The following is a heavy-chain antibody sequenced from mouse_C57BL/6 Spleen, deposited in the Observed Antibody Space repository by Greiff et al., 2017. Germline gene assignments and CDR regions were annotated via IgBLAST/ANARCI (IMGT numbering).Heavy chain of an antibody. CDR1: GYTFTSYW. CDR2: INPSNGGT. V-gene: IGHV1-53*01. Sequence: VQLVESGTELVKPGASVKLSCKASGYTFTSYWMHWVKQRPGQGLEWIGNINPSNGGTNYNEKFKSKATLTVDKSSSTAYMQLSSLTSEDSAVYYCARMGWDYDGAYFDYWGQGTTLTVSS. J-gene: IGHJ2*01. CDR3: ARMGWDYDGAYFDY. D-gene: IGHD2-4*01.